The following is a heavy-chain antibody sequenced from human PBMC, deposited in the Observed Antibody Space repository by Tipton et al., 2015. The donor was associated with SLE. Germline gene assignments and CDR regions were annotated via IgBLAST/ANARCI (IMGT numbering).Heavy chain of an antibody. J-gene: IGHJ6*02. CDR2: INHSGST. CDR1: GGSFSGYY. V-gene: IGHV4-34*01. CDR3: ARGNDLNGMDV. Sequence: TLSLTCAVYGGSFSGYYWSWIRQPPGKGLEWIGEINHSGSTNYNPSLKSRVTISVDTSKNQFSLKLSSVTAADTAVYYCARGNDLNGMDVWGQGTTVTVSS. D-gene: IGHD3-3*01.